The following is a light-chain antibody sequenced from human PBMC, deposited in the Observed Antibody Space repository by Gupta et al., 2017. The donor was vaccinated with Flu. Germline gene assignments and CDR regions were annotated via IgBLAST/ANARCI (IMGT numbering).Light chain of an antibody. CDR3: CSDAGSSAWV. V-gene: IGLV2-23*01. CDR2: EYK. Sequence: QSALTQPASVSGSPGQSITISCTGTSSDVGGYNFVSWYHQPPGKAPKVMIYEYKKRPSGVASRFSGSKSGNTASLTISVRQAEDAADYYCCSDAGSSAWVFGTGTKVTVL. CDR1: SSDVGGYNF. J-gene: IGLJ1*01.